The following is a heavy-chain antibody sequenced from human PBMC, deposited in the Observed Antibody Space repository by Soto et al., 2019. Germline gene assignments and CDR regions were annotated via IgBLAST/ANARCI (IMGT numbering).Heavy chain of an antibody. V-gene: IGHV3-30*03. CDR3: ASDTKTGVVVPGAPKS. J-gene: IGHJ5*02. Sequence: QVQLVESGGGVVHPGGSLTLSCAASRFTFSNYGMHWVRQAPGEGLEWLAVISYYGTNHYYADSVRGRFTLSRDNSKNTLYLHMDRLTSDDTAVYYCASDTKTGVVVPGAPKSWGQGTLVAVSS. CDR1: RFTFSNYG. CDR2: ISYYGTNH. D-gene: IGHD2-2*01.